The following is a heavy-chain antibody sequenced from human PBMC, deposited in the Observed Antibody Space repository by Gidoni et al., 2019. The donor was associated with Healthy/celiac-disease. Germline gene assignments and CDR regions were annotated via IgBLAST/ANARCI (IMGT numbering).Heavy chain of an antibody. D-gene: IGHD3-10*01. CDR1: GFTFSSYA. Sequence: EVQLLESGGGLVQPGGSLRLSCAASGFTFSSYAMSWVRQAPGTGLEWVSAISGSGGSTYYADSKNTLYLQMNSLRAEDTAVYYCAKDRTRGLGMGAFDIWGQGTMVTVSS. V-gene: IGHV3-23*01. CDR3: AKDRTRGLGMGAFDI. CDR2: ISGSGGST. J-gene: IGHJ3*02.